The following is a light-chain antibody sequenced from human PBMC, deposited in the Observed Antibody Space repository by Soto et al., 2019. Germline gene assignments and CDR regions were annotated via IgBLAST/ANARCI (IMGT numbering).Light chain of an antibody. V-gene: IGLV1-47*02. CDR1: NSNIGTYY. J-gene: IGLJ3*02. CDR2: STN. Sequence: QSVLTQSPSASGTPGQRVTISCSGQNSNIGTYYAYWYQHLPGAAPKLLIYSTNMRPSGVPDRFSGSKSGTSAFLAISGLRAEDEGHYYCASWDVSLSGWVFGGGTKLTVL. CDR3: ASWDVSLSGWV.